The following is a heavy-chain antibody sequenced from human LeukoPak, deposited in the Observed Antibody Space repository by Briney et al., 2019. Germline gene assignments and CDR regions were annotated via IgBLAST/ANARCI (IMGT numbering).Heavy chain of an antibody. Sequence: GGTLRLSCAASGFTFSSYSMNWVRQAPGKGLEWVSYISSSSSTIYYADSVKGRFTISRDNAKNSLYLQMNSLRAEDTAVYYGPGAPVVISPSCTYLDNWGKGTLSPSPQ. V-gene: IGHV3-48*01. D-gene: IGHD3-10*01. J-gene: IGHJ4*02. CDR1: GFTFSSYS. CDR3: PGAPVVISPSCTYLDN. CDR2: ISSSSSTI.